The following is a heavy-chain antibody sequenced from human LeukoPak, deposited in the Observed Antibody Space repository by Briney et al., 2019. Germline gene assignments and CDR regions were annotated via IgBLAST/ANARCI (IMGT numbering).Heavy chain of an antibody. CDR1: GGTFSSYA. J-gene: IGHJ5*02. CDR2: IIPILGIA. Sequence: ASVKVSCKASGGTFSSYAISWVRQAPGQGLEWMGRIIPILGIANYAQKFQGRVTITADKSTSTAYMELSSLRSEDTAVYYCAREGVVVVAATLRWFDPWGQGTLVTVSS. V-gene: IGHV1-69*04. CDR3: AREGVVVVAATLRWFDP. D-gene: IGHD2-15*01.